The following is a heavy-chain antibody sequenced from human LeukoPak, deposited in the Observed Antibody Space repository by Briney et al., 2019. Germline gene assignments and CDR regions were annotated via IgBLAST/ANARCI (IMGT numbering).Heavy chain of an antibody. J-gene: IGHJ4*02. CDR1: GYTFTGYY. CDR2: INPNSGGT. V-gene: IGHV1-2*02. CDR3: ARDLYRDIVVVPAASLAVSVDY. Sequence: ASVKVSCKASGYTFTGYYMHWVRQAPGQGLEWMGWINPNSGGTNYAQKFQGRVTMTRDTSISTAHMELSRLRSDDTAVYYCARDLYRDIVVVPAASLAVSVDYWGQGTLVTVSS. D-gene: IGHD2-2*01.